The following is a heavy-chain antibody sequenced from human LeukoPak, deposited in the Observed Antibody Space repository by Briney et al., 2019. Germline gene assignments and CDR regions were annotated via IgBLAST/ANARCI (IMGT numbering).Heavy chain of an antibody. CDR1: GFTFTTYT. CDR2: INGESTWI. V-gene: IGHV3-48*02. D-gene: IGHD2-8*01. CDR3: ARDHKWGFDI. Sequence: GGSLRLSCAASGFTFTTYTMNWVRQAPGKGLEWVAYINGESTWIYYADSVKGRFTISRDSAENSVYLQMNSLRDEDTAVYFCARDHKWGFDIWGQGTMVTVSS. J-gene: IGHJ3*02.